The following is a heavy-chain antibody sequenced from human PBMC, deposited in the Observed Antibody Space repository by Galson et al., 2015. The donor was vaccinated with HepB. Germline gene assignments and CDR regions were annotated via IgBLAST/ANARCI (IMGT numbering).Heavy chain of an antibody. J-gene: IGHJ6*02. V-gene: IGHV4-30-4*01. CDR1: GGPIRNDDYY. CDR2: IYHSGSS. Sequence: LTCTVSGGPIRNDDYYWSWIRQSPGKGLEWIGHIYHSGSSDYNPSLKSRITISVDTSKNQFSLKMNSVTAADTAVYYCAREGSYYYGLDVWGQGTTVTVSS. CDR3: AREGSYYYGLDV.